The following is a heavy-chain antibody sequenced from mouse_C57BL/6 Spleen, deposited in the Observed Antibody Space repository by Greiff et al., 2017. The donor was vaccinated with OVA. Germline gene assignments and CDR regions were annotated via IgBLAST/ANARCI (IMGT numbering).Heavy chain of an antibody. CDR2: IDPSESYT. D-gene: IGHD4-1*01. CDR1: GYTFTSYW. CDR3: ARWPLTGSDY. V-gene: IGHV1-50*01. J-gene: IGHJ2*01. Sequence: QVQLQQPGAELVKPGASVKLSCKASGYTFTSYWMQWVKQRPGQGLEWIGEIDPSESYTNYNQKFKGKATLTVDTSSSTAYMQLSSLTSEDAAVYYCARWPLTGSDYWGQGTTLTVSS.